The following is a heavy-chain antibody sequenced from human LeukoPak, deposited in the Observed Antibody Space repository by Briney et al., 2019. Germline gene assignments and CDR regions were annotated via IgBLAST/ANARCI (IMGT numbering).Heavy chain of an antibody. D-gene: IGHD4-23*01. CDR1: VGSFSGYY. Sequence: PETLSLTCAVYVGSFSGYYWSWIRQPPGNGREWIGEIDNSGSNTYNPSLKSRVTISVDTSKSQFSLKLSSVTTADTAVYYCARHGPDYGGNFDFWGQGTLVTVSS. CDR2: IDNSGSN. V-gene: IGHV4-34*01. CDR3: ARHGPDYGGNFDF. J-gene: IGHJ4*02.